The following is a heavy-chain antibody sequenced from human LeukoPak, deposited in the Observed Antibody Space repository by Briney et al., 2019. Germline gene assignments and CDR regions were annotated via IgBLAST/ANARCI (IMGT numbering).Heavy chain of an antibody. J-gene: IGHJ6*03. Sequence: PGGSLRLSCAASGFTFSSYAMHWVRQAPGKGLEWVAVISYDGSNKKYADSVKGRFTISRDNSKNTLYLQMNSLRAEDTAVYYCAKKGPLWFGELLTKYYMDVWGKGTTVTVSS. CDR2: ISYDGSNK. V-gene: IGHV3-30*04. CDR1: GFTFSSYA. D-gene: IGHD3-10*01. CDR3: AKKGPLWFGELLTKYYMDV.